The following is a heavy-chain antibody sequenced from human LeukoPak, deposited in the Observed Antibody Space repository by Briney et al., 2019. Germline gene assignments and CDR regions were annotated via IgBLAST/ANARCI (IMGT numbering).Heavy chain of an antibody. J-gene: IGHJ5*02. V-gene: IGHV3-7*05. CDR3: ARASDPWLQLT. CDR2: IKQDGSEK. D-gene: IGHD5-24*01. CDR1: GFNFSNYW. Sequence: GGSLRLPRAASGFNFSNYWMIWVRQAPGKGREGVGNIKQDGSEKRYAGAVRGRFSISRDNAQTSLYLQMNSLRAEDTAVYYCARASDPWLQLTWGQGTLVTVSS.